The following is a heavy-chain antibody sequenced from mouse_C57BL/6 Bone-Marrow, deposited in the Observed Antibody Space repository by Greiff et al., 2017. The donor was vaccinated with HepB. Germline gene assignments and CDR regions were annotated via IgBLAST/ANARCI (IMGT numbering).Heavy chain of an antibody. CDR3: AINYYGSSTWFAY. J-gene: IGHJ3*01. Sequence: VQLQQSGPELVKPGASVKLSCKASGYTFTSYDINWVKQRPGQGLEWIGWIYPRDGSTKYNEKFKGKATLTVDTSSSTAYMELHSLTSEDSAVYFCAINYYGSSTWFAYWGQGTLVTVSA. V-gene: IGHV1-85*01. D-gene: IGHD1-1*01. CDR2: IYPRDGST. CDR1: GYTFTSYD.